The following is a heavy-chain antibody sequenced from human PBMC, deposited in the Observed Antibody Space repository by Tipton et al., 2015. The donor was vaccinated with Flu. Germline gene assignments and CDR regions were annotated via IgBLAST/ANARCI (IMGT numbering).Heavy chain of an antibody. J-gene: IGHJ5*02. D-gene: IGHD4-11*01. V-gene: IGHV4-38-2*01. CDR2: VSRSGDT. CDR1: GDSISSDYY. CDR3: ARRDYSNYVSDPKSWFDP. Sequence: TLSLTCAVSGDSISSDYYWGWIRQFPGKGLEWIGSVSRSGDTNYNPSLRSRVTISIDRSKNQFSLKMKSVTAADMAVYYCARRDYSNYVSDPKSWFDPWGQGILVSVSS.